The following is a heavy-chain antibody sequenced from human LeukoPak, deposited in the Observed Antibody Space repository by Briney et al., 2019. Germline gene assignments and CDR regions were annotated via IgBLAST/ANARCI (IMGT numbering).Heavy chain of an antibody. J-gene: IGHJ4*02. V-gene: IGHV3-48*03. Sequence: GGSLRLSCASSGFTFSNYEMNWVRQAPGKGLEWVSYISSSGNTIYYGDSVKGRFTISRDNAKNSLYLQMNSLRAEDTGVYYCARAALSGWIDYWGQGTLVTVSS. CDR3: ARAALSGWIDY. D-gene: IGHD6-19*01. CDR2: ISSSGNTI. CDR1: GFTFSNYE.